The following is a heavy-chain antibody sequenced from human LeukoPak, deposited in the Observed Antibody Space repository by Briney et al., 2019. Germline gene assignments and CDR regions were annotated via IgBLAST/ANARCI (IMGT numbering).Heavy chain of an antibody. V-gene: IGHV3-73*01. CDR2: IRSKANSYAT. CDR1: GFTFSGSA. CDR3: TTLPATTGY. D-gene: IGHD2-2*01. J-gene: IGHJ4*02. Sequence: GGSLRLSCAASGFTFSGSAMHWVRQASGKGLEWVGRIRSKANSYATAYAASVKGRFTISRDDSKNTAYLQMNSLKTEDTAVYYCTTLPATTGYWGQGTLVTVSS.